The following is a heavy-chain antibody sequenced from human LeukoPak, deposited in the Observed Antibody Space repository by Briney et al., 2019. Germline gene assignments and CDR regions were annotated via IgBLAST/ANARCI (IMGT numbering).Heavy chain of an antibody. CDR1: GLTFSSHW. CDR3: AKDLSKGCSGGSCYKTIFDY. D-gene: IGHD2-15*01. J-gene: IGHJ4*02. V-gene: IGHV3-74*01. CDR2: ITNDGSST. Sequence: GGSLRLSCAASGLTFSSHWMHWVRQAPGKGLVWVSRITNDGSSTTYADSVKGRFTISRDNSKNTLYLQMNSLRAEDTAVYYCAKDLSKGCSGGSCYKTIFDYWGQGTLVTVSS.